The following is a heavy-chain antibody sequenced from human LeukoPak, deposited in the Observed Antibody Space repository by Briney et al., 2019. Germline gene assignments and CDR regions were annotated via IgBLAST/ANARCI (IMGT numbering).Heavy chain of an antibody. CDR2: IKSKTDGGTT. J-gene: IGHJ4*02. Sequence: PGGSLRLSCAASGFTFSSYSMNWVRQAPGKGLEWVGRIKSKTDGGTTDYAAPVKGRFTISRDDSKNTLYLQMNSLKTEDTAVYYCTATLLYSYSRYYFDYWGQGTLVTVSS. CDR1: GFTFSSYS. V-gene: IGHV3-15*01. D-gene: IGHD5-18*01. CDR3: TATLLYSYSRYYFDY.